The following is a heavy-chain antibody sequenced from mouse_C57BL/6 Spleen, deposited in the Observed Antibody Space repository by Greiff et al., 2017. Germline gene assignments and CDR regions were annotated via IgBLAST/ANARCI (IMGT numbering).Heavy chain of an antibody. CDR3: TTGSSGYEIAY. D-gene: IGHD3-2*02. J-gene: IGHJ3*01. CDR2: IDPENGDT. CDR1: GFNIKDDY. Sequence: EVQLQQSGAELVRPGASVKLSCTASGFNIKDDYMHWVKQRPEQGLEWIGWIDPENGDTEYASKFQGKATITADTSSNTAYLQLSSLTSEDTAVYYCTTGSSGYEIAYWGQGALVTVSA. V-gene: IGHV14-4*01.